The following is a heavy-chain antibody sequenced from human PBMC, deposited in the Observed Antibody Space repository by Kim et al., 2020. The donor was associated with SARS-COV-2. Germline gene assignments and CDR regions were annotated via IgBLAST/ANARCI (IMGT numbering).Heavy chain of an antibody. CDR2: IKQDGSEK. CDR1: GFIFSNYW. V-gene: IGHV3-7*03. J-gene: IGHJ4*02. D-gene: IGHD2-15*01. Sequence: GGSLRLSCAASGFIFSNYWMSWVRQAPGKGLEWVANIKQDGSEKYYVDSVKGRFTISRDNAKKSLYLQMNSLRAEDTAVYYCARGYCSGGNCYGFDYWGQGTLVTVSS. CDR3: ARGYCSGGNCYGFDY.